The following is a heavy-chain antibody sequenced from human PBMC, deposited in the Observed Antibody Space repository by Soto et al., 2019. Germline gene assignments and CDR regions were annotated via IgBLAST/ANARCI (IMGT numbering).Heavy chain of an antibody. CDR2: IYYSGST. CDR3: AEWAVAVGLKRDAFDI. D-gene: IGHD6-19*01. V-gene: IGHV4-39*01. Sequence: SETLSLTCTVSGGSISSSSYYWGWIRQPPGKGLEWIGSIYYSGSTYYNPSLKSRVTISVDTSKNPFSLKLSSVTAADTAVYYCAEWAVAVGLKRDAFDIWGQGTMVTVSS. J-gene: IGHJ3*02. CDR1: GGSISSSSYY.